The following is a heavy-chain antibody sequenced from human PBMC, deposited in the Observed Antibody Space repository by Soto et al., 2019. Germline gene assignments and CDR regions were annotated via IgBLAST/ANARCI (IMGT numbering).Heavy chain of an antibody. CDR3: ARDTYYYDSSGYYDFEY. V-gene: IGHV1-18*01. D-gene: IGHD3-22*01. Sequence: SVKLSSKVLVSRFSNYVISWVRQAPGQGLEWMGWISAYNGNTNYEQKLHGRVTMTTDTSTSTAYMELRSLRSDDTSVYYCARDTYYYDSSGYYDFEYWGQGTPVTVP. J-gene: IGHJ4*02. CDR2: ISAYNGNT. CDR1: VSRFSNYV.